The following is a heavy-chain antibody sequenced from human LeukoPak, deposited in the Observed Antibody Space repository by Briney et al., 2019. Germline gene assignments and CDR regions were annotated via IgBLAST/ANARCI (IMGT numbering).Heavy chain of an antibody. CDR1: GFTFSNYA. Sequence: GGSLRLSCAASGFTFSNYAMTWVRQAPGKGLEWVSTISGSGDRTYYADSVKGRFTISRDNSKNTLYVQMNSLRAEDTAVYYCARVIYYDSSPYFDYWGQGTLVTVSS. V-gene: IGHV3-23*01. CDR3: ARVIYYDSSPYFDY. D-gene: IGHD3-22*01. CDR2: ISGSGDRT. J-gene: IGHJ4*02.